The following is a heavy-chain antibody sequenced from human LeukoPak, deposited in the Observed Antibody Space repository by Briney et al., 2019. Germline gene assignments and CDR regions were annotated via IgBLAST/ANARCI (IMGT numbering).Heavy chain of an antibody. CDR3: AKDSGHSSSWYY. CDR1: GFTFSSYA. J-gene: IGHJ4*02. V-gene: IGHV3-23*01. CDR2: ISGSGDST. D-gene: IGHD6-13*01. Sequence: GSLRLSCAASGFTFSSYAMNWVRQAPGKGLEWVSGISGSGDSTYYADSVKGRFTISRDISRNTLYLQMNSLRAEDTAVYYCAKDSGHSSSWYYWGQGTLVTVSS.